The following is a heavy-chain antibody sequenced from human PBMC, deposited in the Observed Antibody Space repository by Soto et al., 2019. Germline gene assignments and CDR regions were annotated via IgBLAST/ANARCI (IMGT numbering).Heavy chain of an antibody. CDR2: IIPILGIA. CDR1: GGTFSSYT. J-gene: IGHJ3*02. Sequence: QVQLVQSGAEVKKPGSSVKVSCKASGGTFSSYTISWVRQAPGQGLEWMGRIIPILGIANYALKFQGRVTIAADKSTSTAYMELSRLRSEDTAVYDCARTFSNGELLGEDAFAIWGQGTMVTVSS. CDR3: ARTFSNGELLGEDAFAI. D-gene: IGHD1-26*01. V-gene: IGHV1-69*02.